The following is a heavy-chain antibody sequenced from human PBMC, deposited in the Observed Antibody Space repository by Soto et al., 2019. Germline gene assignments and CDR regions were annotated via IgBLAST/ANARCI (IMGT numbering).Heavy chain of an antibody. CDR3: ARVTHDYGDHVDY. J-gene: IGHJ4*02. D-gene: IGHD4-17*01. V-gene: IGHV3-11*01. CDR1: GFTFSDYY. Sequence: QVQLVESGGGLVKPGGSLRLSCAASGFTFSDYYMTWIRQAPGKGLDWISCISSGGIIISCAASVKGRFTIARDHAKNSLYLEMDSLRAEDTAVYYCARVTHDYGDHVDYWGQGTLVTVSS. CDR2: ISSGGIII.